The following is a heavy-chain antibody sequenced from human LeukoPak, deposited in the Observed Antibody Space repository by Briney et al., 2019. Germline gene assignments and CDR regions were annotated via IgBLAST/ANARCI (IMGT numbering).Heavy chain of an antibody. V-gene: IGHV1-24*01. Sequence: GASVKVSCKVSGYTLTKLSMHWVRQAPGKGLEWMGGFDPEDGETIYAQKFQGRVTMTRDTSTSTVYMELSSLRSEDTAVYYCATPYDILTGYYSFDYWGQGTLVTVSS. CDR1: GYTLTKLS. CDR3: ATPYDILTGYYSFDY. D-gene: IGHD3-9*01. J-gene: IGHJ4*02. CDR2: FDPEDGET.